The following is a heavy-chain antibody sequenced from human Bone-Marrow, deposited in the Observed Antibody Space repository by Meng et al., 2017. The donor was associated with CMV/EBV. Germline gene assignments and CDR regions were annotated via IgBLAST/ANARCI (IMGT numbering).Heavy chain of an antibody. Sequence: GESLKISCAASGFTFSTYAMTWVRQAAGKGLEWVSTISGSGDSTYYPDSVKGRFTISRDNSKNTLYLQMNSLRAEDTAVYYCARLYNWNYVAYFDYWGQGTLVTVSS. CDR2: ISGSGDST. D-gene: IGHD1-7*01. CDR1: GFTFSTYA. J-gene: IGHJ4*02. CDR3: ARLYNWNYVAYFDY. V-gene: IGHV3-23*01.